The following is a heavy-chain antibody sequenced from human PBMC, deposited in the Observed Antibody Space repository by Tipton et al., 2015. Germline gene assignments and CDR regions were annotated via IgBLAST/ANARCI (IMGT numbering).Heavy chain of an antibody. CDR3: ARLGRGDAFDI. V-gene: IGHV1-8*01. Sequence: QSGAEVKKPGASVKVSCKASGYSFDSYDINWVRQATGQGLEWLGLMSPDTGDTVYAQKFQGRVTMTRNTSISTAYMELSSLKSEDTAMYFCARLGRGDAFDIWGQGTLVTISA. D-gene: IGHD3-10*01. CDR1: GYSFDSYD. J-gene: IGHJ3*02. CDR2: MSPDTGDT.